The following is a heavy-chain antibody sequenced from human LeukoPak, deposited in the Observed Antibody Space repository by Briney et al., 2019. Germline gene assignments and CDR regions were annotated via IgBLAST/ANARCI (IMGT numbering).Heavy chain of an antibody. V-gene: IGHV1-69*04. CDR1: GGTFSSYA. D-gene: IGHD6-19*01. Sequence: SVKVSCKASGGTFSSYAISWVRQAPGQGLEWMGRIIPILGIANYAQKFQGRVTMTEDTSTDTAYMELSSLRSEDTAVYYCATPPYSSGWSPYYYFDYWGQGTLVTVSS. CDR3: ATPPYSSGWSPYYYFDY. J-gene: IGHJ4*02. CDR2: IIPILGIA.